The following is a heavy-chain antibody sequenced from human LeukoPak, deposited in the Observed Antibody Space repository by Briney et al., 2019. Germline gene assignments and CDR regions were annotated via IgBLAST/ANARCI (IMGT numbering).Heavy chain of an antibody. CDR1: GYTFTSYA. Sequence: ASVKVSCKASGYTFTSYAMNWVRQAPGQGLEWMGWINTNTGNPTYAQGFTGRFVFSLDTSVSTAYLQISSLKAEDTAVYYCARSPGFLEWLSYYSMDVWGQGTTVTVSS. CDR2: INTNTGNP. J-gene: IGHJ6*02. CDR3: ARSPGFLEWLSYYSMDV. D-gene: IGHD3-3*01. V-gene: IGHV7-4-1*02.